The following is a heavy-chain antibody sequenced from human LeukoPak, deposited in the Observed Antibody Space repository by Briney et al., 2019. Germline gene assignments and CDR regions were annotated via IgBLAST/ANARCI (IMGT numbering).Heavy chain of an antibody. CDR2: IRYDGSNK. CDR1: GFTFSSYG. Sequence: GGSLRLSCAASGFTFSSYGMHWVRQAPGKGLEWVAFIRYDGSNKYYADSVKGRFTISRDNSKNTLYLQMNSLRAEDTAVYYCAKDSLDGGGATGYYFGWFDPWGQGTLVTVSS. CDR3: AKDSLDGGGATGYYFGWFDP. V-gene: IGHV3-30*02. J-gene: IGHJ5*02. D-gene: IGHD3-9*01.